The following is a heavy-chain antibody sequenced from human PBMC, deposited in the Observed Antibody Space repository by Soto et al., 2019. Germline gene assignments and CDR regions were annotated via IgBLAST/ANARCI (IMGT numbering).Heavy chain of an antibody. V-gene: IGHV4-34*01. CDR1: RGSFSGYS. CDR3: ARAPKVSGSSQTRPDF. D-gene: IGHD6-6*01. J-gene: IGHJ4*02. Sequence: QVQLHQRGAGLLKPSETLSLACSVYRGSFSGYSWSWIRQPHGKGLKWIGEISQSGNTNYSPSLKSRVFISNDTSTKQFSLHLASVSAADTAVYYCARAPKVSGSSQTRPDFWGQGTLVTVSA. CDR2: ISQSGNT.